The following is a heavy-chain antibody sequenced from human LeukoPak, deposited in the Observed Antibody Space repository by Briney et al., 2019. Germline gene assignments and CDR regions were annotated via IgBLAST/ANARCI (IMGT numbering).Heavy chain of an antibody. CDR3: ARGVNCGGDCYKQS. CDR2: INHSGST. D-gene: IGHD2-21*02. V-gene: IGHV4-34*01. CDR1: GGSFSGYY. J-gene: IGHJ5*02. Sequence: SETLSLTCAVYGGSFSGYYWSWIRQPPGKGLEWIGEINHSGSTNYNPSLKSRVTISVDTSKNQFSLKLSSVTAADTAVYYCARGVNCGGDCYKQSWSQGTLVTVSS.